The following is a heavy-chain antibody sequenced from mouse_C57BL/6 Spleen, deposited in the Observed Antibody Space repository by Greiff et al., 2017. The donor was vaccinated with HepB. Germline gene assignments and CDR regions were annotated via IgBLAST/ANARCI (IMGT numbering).Heavy chain of an antibody. CDR2: INPYNGGT. CDR3: AREGKTGTGDGYFDV. J-gene: IGHJ1*03. V-gene: IGHV1-19*01. Sequence: EVQLQQSGPVLVKPGASVKMSCKASGYTFTDYYLNWVKQSHGKSLEWIGVINPYNGGTSYNQKFKGKATLTVDKSSSTAYMELNSLTSEDSAVYYCAREGKTGTGDGYFDVWGTGTTVTVSS. CDR1: GYTFTDYY. D-gene: IGHD4-1*01.